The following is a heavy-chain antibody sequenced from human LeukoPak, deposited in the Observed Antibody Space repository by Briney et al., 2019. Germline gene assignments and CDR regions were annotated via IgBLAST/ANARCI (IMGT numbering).Heavy chain of an antibody. CDR3: AKELYGNPSDY. V-gene: IGHV3-23*01. CDR1: GFTFSSYA. CDR2: ISGDGGTI. J-gene: IGHJ4*02. D-gene: IGHD2-8*01. Sequence: GGSLRLSCAASGFTFSSYAMSWVRQAPGKGLEWVSAISGDGGTISYAASVRGRFTISRDNAKNTLFLQMSSLRAGDTALYYCAKELYGNPSDYWGQGTRVTVSS.